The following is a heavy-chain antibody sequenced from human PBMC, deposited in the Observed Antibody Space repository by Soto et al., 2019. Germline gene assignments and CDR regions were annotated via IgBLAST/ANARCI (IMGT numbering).Heavy chain of an antibody. V-gene: IGHV4-59*08. J-gene: IGHJ4*02. CDR1: GGSISPYY. Sequence: QVQLQESGPGLVKPSETLSLTCTVSGGSISPYYWSWIRQPPGKGLEWIGYIYSFVSTNYNASLESRVSMSVDTSKNQVSLKLTSVTAADTAVYFCARHRSTVSLLDYWGLGTLVTVSS. CDR3: ARHRSTVSLLDY. D-gene: IGHD2-2*01. CDR2: IYSFVST.